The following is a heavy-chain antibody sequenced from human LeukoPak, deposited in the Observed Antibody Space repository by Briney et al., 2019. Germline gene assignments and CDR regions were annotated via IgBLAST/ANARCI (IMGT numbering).Heavy chain of an antibody. CDR1: GASMSSGVYY. Sequence: PSETLSLTCSVSGASMSSGVYYWSWIRQPAGKGLEWIGRIYTSGSTNYNPSLKSRVTISVDTSKNQFSLKLSSVTAADTAVYYCARIALGYSYAFDIWGQGTMVTVSS. CDR3: ARIALGYSYAFDI. CDR2: IYTSGST. D-gene: IGHD5-18*01. J-gene: IGHJ3*02. V-gene: IGHV4-61*02.